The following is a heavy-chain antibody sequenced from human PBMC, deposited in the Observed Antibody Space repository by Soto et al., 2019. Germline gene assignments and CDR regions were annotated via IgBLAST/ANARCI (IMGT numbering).Heavy chain of an antibody. J-gene: IGHJ6*02. CDR3: ARVWVGTTFAYYYGMDV. CDR1: GYTFTTYG. V-gene: IGHV1-18*01. D-gene: IGHD1-1*01. Sequence: QVQLVQARAKVKKPGASVKVSCKASGYTFTTYGINWVRQAPGQGLEWMGWISAYNGNTNYAQKLQGRVTMTTDTSTSTAYMELRSLRSDDTAVYYCARVWVGTTFAYYYGMDVWGQGTTVTVSS. CDR2: ISAYNGNT.